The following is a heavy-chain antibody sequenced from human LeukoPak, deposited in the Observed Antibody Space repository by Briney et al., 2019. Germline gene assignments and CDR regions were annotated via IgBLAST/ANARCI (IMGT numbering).Heavy chain of an antibody. D-gene: IGHD3-9*01. CDR3: ASLTYYDILTGRPHGPGAFDI. V-gene: IGHV3-30*02. Sequence: GGSLRLSCAASGFTFSSYGMHWVRQAPGKGLEWVTFIRYDGSNKYYADSVKGRFTISRDNSKNTLYLQMNSLRAEDTAVYYCASLTYYDILTGRPHGPGAFDIWGQGTMVTVSS. J-gene: IGHJ3*02. CDR2: IRYDGSNK. CDR1: GFTFSSYG.